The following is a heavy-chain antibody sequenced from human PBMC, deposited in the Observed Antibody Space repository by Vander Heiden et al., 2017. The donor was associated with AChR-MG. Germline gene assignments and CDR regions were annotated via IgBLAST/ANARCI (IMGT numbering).Heavy chain of an antibody. Sequence: QLQLQESGPGLVKPSETLSLTCTVSGGSISSRRYDWGWSRQPPGKGREWIGSIYYSGSTDYNPSHKSRVSISVDTSKNKCSMKLSFVTAADTAVYYCARQLIGNSSGYPFDYWGQGTLVTVSS. V-gene: IGHV4-39*01. D-gene: IGHD6-19*01. CDR1: GGSISSRRYD. J-gene: IGHJ4*02. CDR2: IYYSGST. CDR3: ARQLIGNSSGYPFDY.